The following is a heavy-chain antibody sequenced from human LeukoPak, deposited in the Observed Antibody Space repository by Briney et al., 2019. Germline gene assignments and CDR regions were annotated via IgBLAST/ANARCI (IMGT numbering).Heavy chain of an antibody. Sequence: GGSLRLSCAASGFTFSSYGMHWVRQAPGKGLEWVTLISYDGSNKYYADSVKGRFTISRDNSKDTLYLQMNSLRAGDTAVYYCARDCTGGTCYDAFDIWGQGTMVTVSS. CDR3: ARDCTGGTCYDAFDI. J-gene: IGHJ3*02. D-gene: IGHD2-15*01. V-gene: IGHV3-30*03. CDR1: GFTFSSYG. CDR2: ISYDGSNK.